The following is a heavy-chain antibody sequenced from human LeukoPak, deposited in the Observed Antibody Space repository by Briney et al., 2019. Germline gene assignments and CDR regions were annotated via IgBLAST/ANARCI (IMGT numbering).Heavy chain of an antibody. Sequence: GGSLRLSCAASGFTFSSYEMSWVRQAPGKGLEWVSLIYGDSTYYADSVKGRFTISRDNSKSTLYLQMNSLRAEDAAVYYCASTGDYSYFDYWGQGTLVTVSS. CDR1: GFTFSSYE. D-gene: IGHD3-9*01. V-gene: IGHV3-53*01. J-gene: IGHJ4*02. CDR3: ASTGDYSYFDY. CDR2: IYGDST.